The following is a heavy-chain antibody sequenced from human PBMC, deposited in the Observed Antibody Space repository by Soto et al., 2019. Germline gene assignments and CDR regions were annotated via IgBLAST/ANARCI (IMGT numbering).Heavy chain of an antibody. Sequence: SETLSLTCTVSGGSISSYYWSWIRQPPGKGLEWIGYIYYSGSTNYNPSLKSRVTISVDTSKNQFSLKLSSVTAADTAVYYCARVRREYDNSGPVDYWGQRTPVTVSS. D-gene: IGHD3-22*01. CDR2: IYYSGST. J-gene: IGHJ4*02. CDR3: ARVRREYDNSGPVDY. CDR1: GGSISSYY. V-gene: IGHV4-59*12.